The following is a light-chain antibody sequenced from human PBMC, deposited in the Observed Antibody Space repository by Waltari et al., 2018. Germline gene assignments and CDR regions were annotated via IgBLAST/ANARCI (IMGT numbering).Light chain of an antibody. CDR2: SAS. Sequence: EIQMTQSPSSLSVSVGDRVTITCRASQSIDRYLNWYQQKEGRAPNLLIYSASNLQSGVPSRFSGSGSGTDFTLTISSLQHEDFATYYGQQSYSAPFTFGPGTKVDI. CDR1: QSIDRY. J-gene: IGKJ3*01. V-gene: IGKV1-39*01. CDR3: QQSYSAPFT.